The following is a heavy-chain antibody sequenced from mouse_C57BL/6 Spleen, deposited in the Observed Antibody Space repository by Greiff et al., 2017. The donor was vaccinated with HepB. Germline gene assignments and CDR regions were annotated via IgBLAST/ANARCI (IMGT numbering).Heavy chain of an antibody. CDR1: GYTFTSYW. V-gene: IGHV1S81*02. CDR3: ARIKKIVATYFDY. CDR2: TNPTNGRT. J-gene: IGHJ2*01. D-gene: IGHD1-1*01. Sequence: QVHVKQSGAELVKAGASVKMSCKASGYTFTSYWMHWVKQRLGQGLEWFAETNPTNGRTYYNEKFKSKATLTVDKSSSTAYMLLSGRTFEDSAVYYCARIKKIVATYFDYWGQGTTLTGAS.